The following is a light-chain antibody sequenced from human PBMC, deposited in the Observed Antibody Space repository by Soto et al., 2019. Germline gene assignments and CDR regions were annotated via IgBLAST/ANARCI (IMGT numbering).Light chain of an antibody. CDR3: QQYGTLPRT. CDR1: QSVSSNY. J-gene: IGKJ1*01. V-gene: IGKV3-20*01. CDR2: VAS. Sequence: VLLQSPGTLSLSPGERATLSCRASQSVSSNYLAWYRQKPGQAPRLLIYVASSRATGIPDRFSGSGSGTDFTLTISRLEPEDFAVYYCQQYGTLPRTFGQGTKVDIK.